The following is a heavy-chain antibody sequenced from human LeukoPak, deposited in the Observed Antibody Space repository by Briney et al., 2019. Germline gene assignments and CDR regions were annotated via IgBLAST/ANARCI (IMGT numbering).Heavy chain of an antibody. Sequence: GASVKVSCKASGGTFSSYAISWVRQAPGQGLEWMGRIIPILGIANYEQKFQGRVTIIADKSTSTAYMELSSLRSEDTAVYYCASSRDGYNWDWYYFDYWGQGTLVTVSS. V-gene: IGHV1-69*04. CDR1: GGTFSSYA. CDR2: IIPILGIA. D-gene: IGHD5-24*01. J-gene: IGHJ4*02. CDR3: ASSRDGYNWDWYYFDY.